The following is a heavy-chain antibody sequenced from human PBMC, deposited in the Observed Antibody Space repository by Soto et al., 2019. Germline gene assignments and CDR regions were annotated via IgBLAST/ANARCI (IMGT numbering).Heavy chain of an antibody. Sequence: LRLSCAASGFTFSSYGMHWVRQAPGKGLEWVAVIWYDGSNKYYADSVKGRFTISRDNSKNTLYLQMSSLRAEDTAVYYCARDQGRFLEWLFPSFGMDVWGQGTTVTVSS. CDR1: GFTFSSYG. V-gene: IGHV3-33*01. CDR2: IWYDGSNK. D-gene: IGHD3-3*01. J-gene: IGHJ6*02. CDR3: ARDQGRFLEWLFPSFGMDV.